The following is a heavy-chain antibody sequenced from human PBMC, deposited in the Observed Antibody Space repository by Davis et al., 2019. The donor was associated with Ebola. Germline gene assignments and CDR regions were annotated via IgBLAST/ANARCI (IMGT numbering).Heavy chain of an antibody. CDR3: ASGEVSNVYYLDAFDI. CDR1: GDALTEIS. D-gene: IGHD3-22*01. J-gene: IGHJ3*02. Sequence: ASVKVSCKVSGDALTEISLHWVRQAPGKGLEWMGGFDPEHGKTIYAQKFQGRVTMTQDTSTDTAYMELSSLSSDDTAVYFCASGEVSNVYYLDAFDIWGQGTMITVSS. CDR2: FDPEHGKT. V-gene: IGHV1-24*01.